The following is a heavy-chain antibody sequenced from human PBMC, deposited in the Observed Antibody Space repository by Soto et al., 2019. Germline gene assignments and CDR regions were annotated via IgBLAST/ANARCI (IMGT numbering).Heavy chain of an antibody. Sequence: SETLSLTCTVSGGSISSSSYYWGWIRQPPGKGLEWIGSIYYSGSTYYNQSLKSRVTLSVDTSKNQFSLKLSSVTAADTAVYYCARQRITMVRGVIPFYYFDYWGQGTLVTVSS. J-gene: IGHJ4*02. CDR1: GGSISSSSYY. V-gene: IGHV4-39*01. CDR2: IYYSGST. D-gene: IGHD3-10*01. CDR3: ARQRITMVRGVIPFYYFDY.